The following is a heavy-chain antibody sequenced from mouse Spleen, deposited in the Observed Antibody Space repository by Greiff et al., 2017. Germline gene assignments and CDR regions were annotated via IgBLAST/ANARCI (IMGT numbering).Heavy chain of an antibody. CDR1: GFTFSSYG. V-gene: IGHV5-9-2*01. CDR3: ARQFYGSSPHWYFDV. D-gene: IGHD1-1*01. CDR2: ISGGGSYT. J-gene: IGHJ1*01. Sequence: EVHLVESGGGLVKPGGSLKLSCAASGFTFSSYGMSWVRQTPEKRLEWVATISGGGSYTYYPDSVKGRFTISRDNAKNNLYLQMSSLRSEDTALYYCARQFYGSSPHWYFDVWGAGTTVTVSS.